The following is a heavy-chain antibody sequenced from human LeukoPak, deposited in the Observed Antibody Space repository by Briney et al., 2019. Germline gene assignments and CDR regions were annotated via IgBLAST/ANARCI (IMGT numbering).Heavy chain of an antibody. J-gene: IGHJ4*02. D-gene: IGHD3-10*01. CDR3: AKDLAPGSPLHYFDS. Sequence: GGSVRLSCAASGFTFINFAMHWVRQAPGKGLEWVAFIPFGGNNEDYADSVKGRFTISRDNSKNTLYLQMSSLRTDDTAVYYCAKDLAPGSPLHYFDSWGQGTLVTVSS. CDR1: GFTFINFA. CDR2: IPFGGNNE. V-gene: IGHV3-30*02.